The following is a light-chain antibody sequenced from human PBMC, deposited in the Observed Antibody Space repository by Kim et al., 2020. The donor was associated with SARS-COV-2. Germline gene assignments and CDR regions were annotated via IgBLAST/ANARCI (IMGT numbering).Light chain of an antibody. CDR2: GAS. V-gene: IGKV3-15*01. CDR3: QQYNNWPRDT. Sequence: VSPGERATLSCRASQSVSSNLAWYQQKPRQAPRLLIYGASTRATGIPARFSGSGSGTEFTLTISSLQSEDFAVYYCQQYNNWPRDTFGQGTKLEI. CDR1: QSVSSN. J-gene: IGKJ2*01.